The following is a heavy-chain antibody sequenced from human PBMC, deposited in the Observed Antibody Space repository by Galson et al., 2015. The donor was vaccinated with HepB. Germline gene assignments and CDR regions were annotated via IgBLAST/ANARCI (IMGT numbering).Heavy chain of an antibody. Sequence: SLRLSCAASGFTFSSYAMHWVRQAPGKGLEWVAVISYDGSNKYYADSVKGRFTISRDNSKNTLYLQMNSLRAEDTAVYYCARDLTGIAVAGPSYWGQGTLVTVSS. CDR1: GFTFSSYA. CDR2: ISYDGSNK. D-gene: IGHD6-19*01. V-gene: IGHV3-30*04. J-gene: IGHJ4*02. CDR3: ARDLTGIAVAGPSY.